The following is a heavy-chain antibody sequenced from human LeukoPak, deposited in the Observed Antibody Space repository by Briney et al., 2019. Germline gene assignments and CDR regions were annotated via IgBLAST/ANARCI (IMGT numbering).Heavy chain of an antibody. CDR2: ISGSGGNT. J-gene: IGHJ4*02. CDR3: AKAAYDFWSGYLD. V-gene: IGHV3-23*01. CDR1: GFIFSSYH. Sequence: GASLRLFCTASGFIFSSYHVSWARQAPGKGLEWVSAISGSGGNTYYADSVKGRFTISRDNSKNTLYLQRNSLRAEDTSVYYCAKAAYDFWSGYLDWGQGTLVTVSS. D-gene: IGHD3-3*01.